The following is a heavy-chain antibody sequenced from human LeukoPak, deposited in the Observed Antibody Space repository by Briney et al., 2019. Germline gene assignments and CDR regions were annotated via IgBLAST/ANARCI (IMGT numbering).Heavy chain of an antibody. D-gene: IGHD4-17*01. CDR3: AREYGDKLGY. CDR2: ISYDGSNK. V-gene: IGHV3-30-3*01. J-gene: IGHJ4*02. Sequence: PGGSLRLSCAASGFTFSSYAMHWVRQAPGKGLEWVAVISYDGSNKYYADSVKGRFTISRDNSKNTLYLQMNSLRAEDTAVYYCAREYGDKLGYWGQGTLVTVSS. CDR1: GFTFSSYA.